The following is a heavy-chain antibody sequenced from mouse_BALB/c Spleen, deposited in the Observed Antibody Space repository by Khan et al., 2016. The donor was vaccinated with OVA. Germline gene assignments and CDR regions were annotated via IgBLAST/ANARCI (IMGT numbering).Heavy chain of an antibody. CDR2: IDYSGNT. J-gene: IGHJ3*01. D-gene: IGHD2-4*01. Sequence: EVQLQESGPGLVKPSLSLSLTCTVTGYSITSEYAWNWIRQFPGNKLEWMGYIDYSGNTRFNPSLKSRTSITRDTFKNQFFLQLNSVPAEDTATYYCARKDYYDYDPFPYWGQGTLVTVSA. CDR3: ARKDYYDYDPFPY. CDR1: GYSITSEYA. V-gene: IGHV3-2*02.